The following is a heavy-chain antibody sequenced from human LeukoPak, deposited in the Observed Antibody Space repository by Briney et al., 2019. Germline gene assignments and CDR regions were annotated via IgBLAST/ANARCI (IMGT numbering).Heavy chain of an antibody. Sequence: GGSLRLSCAASGFTFSSYAMHWVRQAPGKGLEWVSSISSSSSYIYYADSVKGRFTISRDNAKNSLYLQMNSLRAEDTAVYYCARDGADGYYFDYWGQGTLVTVSS. CDR3: ARDGADGYYFDY. V-gene: IGHV3-21*01. CDR2: ISSSSSYI. D-gene: IGHD1-26*01. J-gene: IGHJ4*02. CDR1: GFTFSSYA.